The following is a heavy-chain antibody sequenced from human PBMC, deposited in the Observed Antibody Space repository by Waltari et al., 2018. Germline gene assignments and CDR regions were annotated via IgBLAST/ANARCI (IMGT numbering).Heavy chain of an antibody. Sequence: EVQLLESGGGLVQPGGSLRLSCAASGFTFSTYAMSWVRQAPGKGLEWVSTISSGGISTYYADSVKGRFTISRDNSNNTLYLQMNSLRAEDTAVYYCAKDQRRQGRSTPCNFDYWGQGTLVTVSS. J-gene: IGHJ4*02. CDR1: GFTFSTYA. D-gene: IGHD2-15*01. CDR3: AKDQRRQGRSTPCNFDY. CDR2: ISSGGIST. V-gene: IGHV3-23*01.